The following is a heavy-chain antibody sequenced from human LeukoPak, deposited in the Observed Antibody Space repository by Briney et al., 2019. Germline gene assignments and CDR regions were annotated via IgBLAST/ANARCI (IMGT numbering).Heavy chain of an antibody. Sequence: SQTLSLTCTVSGGSISSGKYYWNWIRQHPGKGLEWIGYISYSGSTYYNPSLKSRVAISVDTSKNQFSLRLSSVTAADTAMYYCAREEGDSYFDYWGQGTLVTVSS. D-gene: IGHD2-21*02. CDR1: GGSISSGKYY. CDR3: AREEGDSYFDY. V-gene: IGHV4-31*03. CDR2: ISYSGST. J-gene: IGHJ4*02.